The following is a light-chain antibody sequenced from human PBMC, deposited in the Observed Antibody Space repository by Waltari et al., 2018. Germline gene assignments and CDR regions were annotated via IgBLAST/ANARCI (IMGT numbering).Light chain of an antibody. CDR1: SSDLGASKY. Sequence: QSALTQPRSVSGSPGQSVTIPCTGTSSDLGASKYSSWYQQSPGTAPKLMIYDVTKRPSGVPVRFSGSKSGNTASLTISGLQAEDEADYYCCSYAGSYTVLFGGGTKLTVL. CDR2: DVT. J-gene: IGLJ2*01. CDR3: CSYAGSYTVL. V-gene: IGLV2-11*01.